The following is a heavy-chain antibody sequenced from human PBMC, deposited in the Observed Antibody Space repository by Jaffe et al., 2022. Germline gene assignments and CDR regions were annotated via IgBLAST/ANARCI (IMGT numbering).Heavy chain of an antibody. CDR2: IYTSGST. J-gene: IGHJ3*02. D-gene: IGHD3-10*01. CDR1: GGSISSGSYY. V-gene: IGHV4-61*02. CDR3: ARDPLLYGSGSYRAFDI. Sequence: QVQLQESGPGLVKPSQTLSLTCTVSGGSISSGSYYWSWIRQPAGKGLEWIGRIYTSGSTNYNPSLKSRVTISVDTSKNQFSLKLSSVTAADTAVYYCARDPLLYGSGSYRAFDIWGQGTMVTVSS.